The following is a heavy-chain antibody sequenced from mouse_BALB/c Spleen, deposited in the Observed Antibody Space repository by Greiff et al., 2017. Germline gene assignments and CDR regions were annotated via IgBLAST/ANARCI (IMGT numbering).Heavy chain of an antibody. CDR1: GFTFSSFG. CDR3: ARDWGYGSSYAMDY. CDR2: ISSGSSTI. D-gene: IGHD1-1*01. J-gene: IGHJ4*01. V-gene: IGHV5-17*02. Sequence: EVMLVESGGGLVQPGGSRTLSCAASGFTFSSFGMHWVRQAPEKGLEWVAYISSGSSTIYYADPVKGRFTISRDNPKNTLFLQMTSLRSEDTAMYYCARDWGYGSSYAMDYWGQGTSVTVSS.